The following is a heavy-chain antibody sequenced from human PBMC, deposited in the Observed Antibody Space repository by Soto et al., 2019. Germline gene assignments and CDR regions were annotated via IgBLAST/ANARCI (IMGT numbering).Heavy chain of an antibody. D-gene: IGHD2-15*01. J-gene: IGHJ4*02. CDR3: AKRRGAGGHFDF. CDR1: GLTFTSYA. CDR2: ISSGGST. Sequence: EVQLLESGGGLVQPEGSLRLYCAASGLTFTSYAMGWVRQAPGKGLAWGSVISSGGSTYYADSVRGRFTISRDNSKDTLSLQMNSLRADDTAVYYCAKRRGAGGHFDFWGQGALVTVSS. V-gene: IGHV3-23*01.